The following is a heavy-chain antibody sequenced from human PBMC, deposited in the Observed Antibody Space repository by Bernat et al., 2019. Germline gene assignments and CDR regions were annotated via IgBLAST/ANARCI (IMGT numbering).Heavy chain of an antibody. CDR2: IYYSGST. Sequence: QVQLQESGPGLVKPSETLSLTCTVPGGSISSYYWSWIRQPPGKGLEWIGYIYYSGSTNYNPSLKSRVTISVDTSKNQFSLKLSSVTAADTAVYYCARFVVVVAATHFDYWGQGTLVTVSS. D-gene: IGHD2-15*01. J-gene: IGHJ4*02. CDR3: ARFVVVVAATHFDY. V-gene: IGHV4-59*08. CDR1: GGSISSYY.